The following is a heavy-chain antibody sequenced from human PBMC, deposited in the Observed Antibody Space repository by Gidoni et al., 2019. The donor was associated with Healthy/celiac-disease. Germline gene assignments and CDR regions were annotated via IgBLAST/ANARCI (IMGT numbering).Heavy chain of an antibody. CDR1: GYTFTGYY. V-gene: IGHV1-2*02. Sequence: QVQLVQSGAEVKKPGASVKVSCKSSGYTFTGYYMHWVRQAPGQGVAWMGWINPNSGGTNYAQKFQGRVTMTRDTSISTAYMELSRLRSDDTAVYYCARDLDSSSTPGYWGQGTLVTVSS. J-gene: IGHJ4*02. CDR2: INPNSGGT. D-gene: IGHD6-13*01. CDR3: ARDLDSSSTPGY.